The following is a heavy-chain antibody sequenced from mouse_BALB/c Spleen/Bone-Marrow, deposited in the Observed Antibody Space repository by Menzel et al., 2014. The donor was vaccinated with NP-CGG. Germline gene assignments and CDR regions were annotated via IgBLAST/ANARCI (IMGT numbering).Heavy chain of an antibody. Sequence: EVKLVESGGGLVQPGGSLKLSCAASGFTFSSYGMSWVRQTPDKRLELVATINTNGGNTYYPDSVKGRFTISRVNAKNTLYLQMSSLKSEDTAMYYCARGLDYWGQGTTLTVSS. CDR2: INTNGGNT. V-gene: IGHV5-6-3*01. CDR1: GFTFSSYG. J-gene: IGHJ2*01. CDR3: ARGLDY.